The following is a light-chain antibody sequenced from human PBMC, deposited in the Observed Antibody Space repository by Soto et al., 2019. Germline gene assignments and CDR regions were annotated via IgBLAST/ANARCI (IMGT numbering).Light chain of an antibody. V-gene: IGKV1D-12*01. Sequence: DIQMTQSPSSVSASVGDRVTITCRASQVISSWLAWYHQKPGKAPKLLIHAAYSLQSGVPSRFSVSGSGTDFTPTISSLQPEDYANYYCQQANSVPLTFGGGTKVEIK. CDR2: AAY. CDR3: QQANSVPLT. J-gene: IGKJ4*01. CDR1: QVISSW.